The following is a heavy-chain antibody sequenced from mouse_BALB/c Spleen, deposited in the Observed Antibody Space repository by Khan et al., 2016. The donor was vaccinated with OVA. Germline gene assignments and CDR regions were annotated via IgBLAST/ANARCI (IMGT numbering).Heavy chain of an antibody. CDR2: IKYSGST. V-gene: IGHV3-2*02. CDR1: GYSITSDYA. Sequence: EVKLLASGPGLVKPSQSLSLTCTVTGYSITSDYAWNWIRQFPGNKLEWMGYIKYSGSTSYNPSLKSRISITRNTLQNQFFLQLSSVTTEDTATYYYARSGTISTVRPTDFDSWGQGTTLTVSS. J-gene: IGHJ2*01. CDR3: ARSGTISTVRPTDFDS. D-gene: IGHD1-1*01.